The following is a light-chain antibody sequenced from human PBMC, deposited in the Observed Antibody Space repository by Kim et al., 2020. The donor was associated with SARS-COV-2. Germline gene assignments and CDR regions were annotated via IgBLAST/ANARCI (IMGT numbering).Light chain of an antibody. Sequence: LGQTVRITCQGDSLRSYYASWYQQKPGQAPVLVIYGKNNRPSGIPDRFSGSSSGNTASLTITGAQAEDEADYYCNSRDSSGNHYVFGTVTKVTVL. J-gene: IGLJ1*01. V-gene: IGLV3-19*01. CDR2: GKN. CDR1: SLRSYY. CDR3: NSRDSSGNHYV.